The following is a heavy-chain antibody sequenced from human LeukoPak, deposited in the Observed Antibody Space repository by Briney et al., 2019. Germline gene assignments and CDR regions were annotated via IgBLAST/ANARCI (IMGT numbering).Heavy chain of an antibody. CDR2: INRDGSGT. V-gene: IGHV3-74*01. CDR3: TRELEYRGSPDHAFDI. CDR1: GFSFSYFW. J-gene: IGHJ3*02. Sequence: PGGSLRLSCAASGFSFSYFWMHWVRQAPGKWLVWVSRINRDGSGTSYADSVKGRFTISRDNAKNTLSLQMNSLRAEDTAVYYCTRELEYRGSPDHAFDIWGQGTMVTVSS. D-gene: IGHD1-26*01.